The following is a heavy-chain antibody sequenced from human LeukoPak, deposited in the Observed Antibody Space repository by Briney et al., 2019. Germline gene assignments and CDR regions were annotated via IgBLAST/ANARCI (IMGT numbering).Heavy chain of an antibody. V-gene: IGHV3-48*03. CDR3: ASRSGYYKGNDY. Sequence: GGSLRLSCAASGFTFSSYEMNWVRQAPGKGLEWVSYISSSGSTIYYADSVKGRFTISRDNAKNSLYLQMNSLRAEDTAVYYCASRSGYYKGNDYWGQGTLVTVSS. CDR1: GFTFSSYE. D-gene: IGHD3-22*01. J-gene: IGHJ4*02. CDR2: ISSSGSTI.